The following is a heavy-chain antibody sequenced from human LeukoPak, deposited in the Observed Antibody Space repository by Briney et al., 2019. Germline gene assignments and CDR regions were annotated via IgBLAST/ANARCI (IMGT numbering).Heavy chain of an antibody. CDR3: ARAPPYIVATISDDY. J-gene: IGHJ4*02. CDR1: GYTFTGYY. V-gene: IGHV1-2*02. D-gene: IGHD5-12*01. CDR2: INPNSGGT. Sequence: ASVKVSCKASGYTFTGYYMHWVRQAPGQGLEWMGWINPNSGGTNYAQKFQGRVTMTRDTSISTAYMELSRLRSDDTAVYYCARAPPYIVATISDDYWGQGTLVTVSS.